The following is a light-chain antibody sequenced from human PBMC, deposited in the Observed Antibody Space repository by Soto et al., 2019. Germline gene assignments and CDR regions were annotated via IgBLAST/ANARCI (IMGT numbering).Light chain of an antibody. V-gene: IGKV1-5*03. CDR3: QQYDSLWT. CDR1: QTINSW. Sequence: DIQMTQSPSTLSASVGDRVTITCRASQTINSWLAWYQQKPGKAPKLLIYKASSLESGVPSRFSGSGSGTDFTLTISSLQPDDFATYYCQQYDSLWTFGQGTKVEIK. CDR2: KAS. J-gene: IGKJ1*01.